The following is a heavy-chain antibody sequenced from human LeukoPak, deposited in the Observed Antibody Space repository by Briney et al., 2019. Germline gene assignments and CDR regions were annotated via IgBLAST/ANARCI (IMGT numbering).Heavy chain of an antibody. CDR2: IEQDGIDK. D-gene: IGHD3-22*01. J-gene: IGHJ4*02. CDR3: ARHSNKYDYDSSGHYRSFDY. V-gene: IGHV3-7*01. CDR1: GFTFSFYW. Sequence: GGSVRLSCAASGFTFSFYWMSWVRQAPGKGLEWVANIEQDGIDKYYVDSVKGRFIISRDNSKNSLYLQMNSLRAEDAAFYFCARHSNKYDYDSSGHYRSFDYWGQGTLVNVSS.